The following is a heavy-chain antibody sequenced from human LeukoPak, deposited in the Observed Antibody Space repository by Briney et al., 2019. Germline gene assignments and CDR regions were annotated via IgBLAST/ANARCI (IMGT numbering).Heavy chain of an antibody. CDR3: ARHLLGYYYGSGSYYPSGFDY. Sequence: SETLSLTCTVSGYSISSGYYWGWIRQPPGKGLEWIGSIYHSGSTYYNPSLKSRVTISVDTSKNQFSLKLSSVTAADTAVYYCARHLLGYYYGSGSYYPSGFDYWGQGTLVTVSS. CDR2: IYHSGST. D-gene: IGHD3-10*01. V-gene: IGHV4-38-2*02. CDR1: GYSISSGYY. J-gene: IGHJ4*02.